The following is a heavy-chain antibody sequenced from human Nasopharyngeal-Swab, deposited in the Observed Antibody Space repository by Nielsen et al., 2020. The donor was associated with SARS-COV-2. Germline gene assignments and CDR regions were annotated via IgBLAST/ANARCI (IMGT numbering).Heavy chain of an antibody. CDR1: GFTFDDYA. CDR3: AKAGGVAGEFYGMGV. J-gene: IGHJ6*02. Sequence: SLKISCAASGFTFDDYAMHWVRQAPGKGLEWVSGISWNSGSIGYADSVKGRFTISRDNAKNSLYLQMNSLRAEDTALYYCAKAGGVAGEFYGMGVWGQGTTVTVSS. D-gene: IGHD2-8*02. CDR2: ISWNSGSI. V-gene: IGHV3-9*01.